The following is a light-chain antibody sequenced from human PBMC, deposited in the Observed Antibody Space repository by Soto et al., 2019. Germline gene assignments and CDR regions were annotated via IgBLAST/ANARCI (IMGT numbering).Light chain of an antibody. V-gene: IGKV1-8*01. Sequence: IRMTQSPSSFSASTRDRVTITCRASQGISSYLAWYQQKPGKAPKLLIYIASTLQGGVPSRFSGSGSGTEFTLTISSLQPDDFATYYCQQYSTYPLTFGGRAKVDI. CDR2: IAS. CDR3: QQYSTYPLT. CDR1: QGISSY. J-gene: IGKJ4*01.